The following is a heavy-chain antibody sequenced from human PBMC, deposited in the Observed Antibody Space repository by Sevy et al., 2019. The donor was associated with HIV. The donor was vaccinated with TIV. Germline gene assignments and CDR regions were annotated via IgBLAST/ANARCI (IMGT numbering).Heavy chain of an antibody. Sequence: GGSLRLSCAASGFTFSSYAMSWVRQAPGKGLEWVSAISGSGGSTYYADSVKGRFTISRDNSKNTLYLQMNSLRAEDTAVYYCAKDLFGPRKAAAGTWGQGTLVTVSS. CDR3: AKDLFGPRKAAAGT. D-gene: IGHD6-13*01. CDR1: GFTFSSYA. J-gene: IGHJ5*02. V-gene: IGHV3-23*01. CDR2: ISGSGGST.